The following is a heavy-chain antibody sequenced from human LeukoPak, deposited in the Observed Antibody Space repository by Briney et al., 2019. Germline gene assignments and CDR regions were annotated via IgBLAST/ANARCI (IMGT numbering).Heavy chain of an antibody. Sequence: SETLSLTCAVYGGSFSDYYWSWIRQPPGKGLEWIGEINHSGSTNYNPSLKSRVTISLDTSKNQFSLKLSSVTAADTAVYYCARVSGLNNFDYWGQGTLVTVSS. CDR3: ARVSGLNNFDY. CDR2: INHSGST. V-gene: IGHV4-34*01. CDR1: GGSFSDYY. J-gene: IGHJ4*02. D-gene: IGHD1/OR15-1a*01.